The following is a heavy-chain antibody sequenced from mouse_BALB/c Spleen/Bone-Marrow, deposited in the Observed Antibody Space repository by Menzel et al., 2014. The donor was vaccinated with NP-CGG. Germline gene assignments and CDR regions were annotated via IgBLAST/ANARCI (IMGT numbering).Heavy chain of an antibody. D-gene: IGHD2-14*01. Sequence: EVQLVESGGGLVQPGGSRKLSCAASGFTFSSFGMHWVRQAPEKGLEWVAYISSGSSTIYYADTVKGRFTISRDNPKNTLLLQMTSLRSEDTAMYYCARDVPLYDVGYFDYWGQGTTLTVSS. CDR1: GFTFSSFG. V-gene: IGHV5-17*02. CDR3: ARDVPLYDVGYFDY. CDR2: ISSGSSTI. J-gene: IGHJ2*01.